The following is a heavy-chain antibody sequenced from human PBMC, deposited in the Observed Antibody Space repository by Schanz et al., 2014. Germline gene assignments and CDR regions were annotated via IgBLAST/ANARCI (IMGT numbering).Heavy chain of an antibody. CDR2: ISGSGGST. J-gene: IGHJ6*03. V-gene: IGHV3-23*04. Sequence: EVQLVESGGGLVQPGGSLRLSCAASGFSFGTYAMSWVRQAPGKGLLWVSAISGSGGSTYYADSVKGRFTISRDNSKNTLYLQMNSLRADDTAVYYCAKGPYYYYYMDVWGNGTTVTVSS. CDR3: AKGPYYYYYMDV. CDR1: GFSFGTYA.